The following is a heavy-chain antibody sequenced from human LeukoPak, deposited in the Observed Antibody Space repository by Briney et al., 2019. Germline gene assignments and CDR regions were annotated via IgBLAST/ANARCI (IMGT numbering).Heavy chain of an antibody. V-gene: IGHV3-7*01. Sequence: GGSLRLSCAASGFTFSRNWMSWVRQAPGKGLEWVANIKQDGSEKYYVDSVKGRFTISRDNAKNSLYLQMNSLRAEDTAVYYCARAGVEYGDYDLSSWFDPWGQGTLVTVSS. CDR3: ARAGVEYGDYDLSSWFDP. CDR2: IKQDGSEK. J-gene: IGHJ5*02. CDR1: GFTFSRNW. D-gene: IGHD4-17*01.